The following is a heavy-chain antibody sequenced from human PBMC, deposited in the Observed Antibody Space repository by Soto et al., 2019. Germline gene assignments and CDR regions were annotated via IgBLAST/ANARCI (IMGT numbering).Heavy chain of an antibody. J-gene: IGHJ4*02. Sequence: PSQTLSLTCTVSGGSISSYYWSWIRQPPGKGLEWIGDIYYSGSTNYNPSLKSRVTISVDTSKNQFSLKLSSVTAADTAVYYCASLELELNFCDYWGQGTLLTVSS. D-gene: IGHD1-7*01. CDR3: ASLELELNFCDY. CDR1: GGSISSYY. CDR2: IYYSGST. V-gene: IGHV4-59*01.